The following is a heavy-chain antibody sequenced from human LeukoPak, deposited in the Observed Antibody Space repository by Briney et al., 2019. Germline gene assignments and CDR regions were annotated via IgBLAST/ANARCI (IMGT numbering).Heavy chain of an antibody. CDR3: ARGLLGSKDLVQ. J-gene: IGHJ1*01. D-gene: IGHD1-1*01. CDR2: TNQSGSP. V-gene: IGHV4-34*01. CDR1: GGSVGGYC. Sequence: SETLSLVRAMYGGSVGGYCWSWIRQVAGKGLESVGETNQSGSPNYNPSLKSRTTISIDTSKKQFSVPLSSVTAADTAIYYCARGLLGSKDLVQWGTGTLVTVSS.